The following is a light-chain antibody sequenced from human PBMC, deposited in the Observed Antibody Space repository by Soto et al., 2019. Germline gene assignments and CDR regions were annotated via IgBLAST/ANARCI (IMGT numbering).Light chain of an antibody. CDR1: QSISSY. Sequence: IHMTQSPXCLCASVXGXLXSTXXASQSISSYLNWYQQKPGKAPKLLIYAASSLQSGVPSRFSGSGSGTDVTLTISSLQPEDFATYYCQQSYSTPQTFGQGTKVDIK. CDR2: AAS. CDR3: QQSYSTPQT. V-gene: IGKV1-39*01. J-gene: IGKJ1*01.